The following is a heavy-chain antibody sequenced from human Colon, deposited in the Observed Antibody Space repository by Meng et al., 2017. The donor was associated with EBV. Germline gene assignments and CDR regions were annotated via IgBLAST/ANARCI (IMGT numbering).Heavy chain of an antibody. D-gene: IGHD2-21*01. J-gene: IGHJ4*02. V-gene: IGHV4-30-4*01. Sequence: QVQLLGSGPGLVEPSQTLSLTCTVSGGSMSSGNYYWSWIRQPPGKGLEWIGYIHHSGSAYYNPSLKSQVSISVDTSKNQFSLNLNSMTAADTAVYYCASFDHIPRRNYFDYWGQGTLVTVSS. CDR2: IHHSGSA. CDR1: GGSMSSGNYY. CDR3: ASFDHIPRRNYFDY.